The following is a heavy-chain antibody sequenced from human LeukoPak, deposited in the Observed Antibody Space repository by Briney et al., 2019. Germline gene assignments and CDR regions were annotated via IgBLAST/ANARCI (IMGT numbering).Heavy chain of an antibody. Sequence: GASVKVSCKASGGTFSSYAISWVRQAPGQGLEWMGWIDTDTGNPTYAQGFTGRFVFSLDTSVNTTYLQVNSLKAEDTAVYYCVRGRDTTGYFSYWGQGTLVTVSS. CDR1: GGTFSSYA. CDR2: IDTDTGNP. V-gene: IGHV7-4-1*02. J-gene: IGHJ4*02. CDR3: VRGRDTTGYFSY. D-gene: IGHD3-22*01.